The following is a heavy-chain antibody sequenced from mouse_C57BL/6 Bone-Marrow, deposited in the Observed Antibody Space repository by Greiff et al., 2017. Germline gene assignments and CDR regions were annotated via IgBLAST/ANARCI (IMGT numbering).Heavy chain of an antibody. V-gene: IGHV1-26*01. CDR1: GYTFTDYY. D-gene: IGHD2-3*01. Sequence: EVQLQQSGPELVKPGASVKISCKASGYTFTDYYMNWVKQSHGKSLEWIGDINPNTGGTSYNQKFKGKATLTVDKSSSTAYMELRSLTSEDSAVYYCARDDGYYAVGFAYWGQGTLVTVSA. CDR3: ARDDGYYAVGFAY. J-gene: IGHJ3*01. CDR2: INPNTGGT.